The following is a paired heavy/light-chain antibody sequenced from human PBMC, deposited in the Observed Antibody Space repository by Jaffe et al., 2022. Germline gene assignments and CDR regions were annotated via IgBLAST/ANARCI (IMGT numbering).Light chain of an antibody. CDR2: LGS. CDR3: MQALQIPLT. Sequence: DIVMTQSPLSLPVTPGEPASISCRSSQSLLLSNGYNYLDWYLQKPGQSPQLLIYLGSNRASGVPDRFSGSGSGTDFTLKISKVEAEDVGVYYCMQALQIPLTFGGGTKVEIK. V-gene: IGKV2-28*01. J-gene: IGKJ4*01. CDR1: QSLLLSNGYNY.
Heavy chain of an antibody. CDR2: IYNGGET. Sequence: VESGGGLVQPGGSLRLSCAASGFTVASNYMTWVRLTPGKGLEWVSVIYNGGETYYADSVKGRFTISRDISKNILYLQINSLRPEDTAAYFCARDSLRTGSGHWGAFDIWGQGTMVIVSS. CDR3: ARDSLRTGSGHWGAFDI. J-gene: IGHJ3*02. D-gene: IGHD7-27*01. V-gene: IGHV3-66*02. CDR1: GFTVASNY.